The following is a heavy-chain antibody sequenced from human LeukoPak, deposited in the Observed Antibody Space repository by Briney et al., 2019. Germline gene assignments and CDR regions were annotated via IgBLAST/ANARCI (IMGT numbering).Heavy chain of an antibody. CDR2: IIPIFGTA. D-gene: IGHD1-14*01. CDR3: ARDPGLTSYYYYMDV. Sequence: SVKVSCKASGGTFSSYAISWVRQAPGQGLEWMGGIIPIFGTANYAQKFQGRVTITADESTSTAYMELSSLRSEDTAVYYCARDPGLTSYYYYMDVWGKGTTVTVSS. J-gene: IGHJ6*03. V-gene: IGHV1-69*13. CDR1: GGTFSSYA.